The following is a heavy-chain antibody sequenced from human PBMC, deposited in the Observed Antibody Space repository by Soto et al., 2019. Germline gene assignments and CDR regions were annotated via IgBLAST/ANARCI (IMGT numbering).Heavy chain of an antibody. J-gene: IGHJ4*02. CDR2: IYWDDDK. CDR3: ARMGRYYDILTGYSWTIDY. CDR1: GFSLSTSGVG. V-gene: IGHV2-5*02. D-gene: IGHD3-9*01. Sequence: ITLKESGPTLVKPTQTLTLTCNFSGFSLSTSGVGVGWIRQPPGKALEWLALIYWDDDKRYSPSLKSRLTITKDTSKNQVVLTMTNMDPVDTATYYCARMGRYYDILTGYSWTIDYWGQGTLVIVSS.